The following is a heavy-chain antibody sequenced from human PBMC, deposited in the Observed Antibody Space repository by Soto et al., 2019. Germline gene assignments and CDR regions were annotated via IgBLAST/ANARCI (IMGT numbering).Heavy chain of an antibody. Sequence: SETLSLTCAVYGGSFSGYYWSWIRQPPGKGLEWIGEINHSGSTNYNPSLKSRVTISVDTSKNQFSLKLSSVTAADTAVYYCARRIAAAGDFQHWGQGTLVTVSS. V-gene: IGHV4-34*01. D-gene: IGHD6-13*01. J-gene: IGHJ1*01. CDR1: GGSFSGYY. CDR2: INHSGST. CDR3: ARRIAAAGDFQH.